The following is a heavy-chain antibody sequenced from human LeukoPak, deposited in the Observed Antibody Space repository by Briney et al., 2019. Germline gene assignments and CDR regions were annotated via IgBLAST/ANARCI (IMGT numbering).Heavy chain of an antibody. D-gene: IGHD2-2*01. CDR1: GGSISSYY. J-gene: IGHJ5*02. CDR2: IYYSEST. V-gene: IGHV4-59*01. Sequence: SETLSLTCTVSGGSISSYYWSWTRQPPGKGLEWIGYIYYSESTNYNPSLKSRVTISVDTSKNQFSLKLSSVTAADTAVYYCAIVKDIVVVPAGFDPWGQGTLVTVSS. CDR3: AIVKDIVVVPAGFDP.